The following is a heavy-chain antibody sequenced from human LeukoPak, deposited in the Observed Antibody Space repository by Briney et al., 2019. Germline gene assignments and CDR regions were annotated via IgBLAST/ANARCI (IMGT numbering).Heavy chain of an antibody. V-gene: IGHV4-34*01. CDR3: ARGRPVAAPYFTF. D-gene: IGHD2-15*01. Sequence: SETLSLTCAVYGGSFSGYYWSWIRQPPGKGLEWIGEINHSGSTNYNPSLKSRVTISVDTSKNQFSLKLSSVTAADTAVYYCARGRPVAAPYFTFWGQGTLVTVSS. CDR1: GGSFSGYY. J-gene: IGHJ4*02. CDR2: INHSGST.